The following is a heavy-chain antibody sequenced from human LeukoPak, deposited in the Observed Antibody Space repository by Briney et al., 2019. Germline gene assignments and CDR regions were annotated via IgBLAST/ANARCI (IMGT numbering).Heavy chain of an antibody. D-gene: IGHD6-19*01. Sequence: PGGTLRLSCVASGFTFSSYGMSWVRQAPGKGLEWVSVISGSGGSTYYADSVKGRFTISRDNSKNTLYLQMNSLRAEDTAVYYCAKTAVAGTQFDYWGQGTLVTVSS. CDR3: AKTAVAGTQFDY. CDR1: GFTFSSYG. J-gene: IGHJ4*02. CDR2: ISGSGGST. V-gene: IGHV3-23*01.